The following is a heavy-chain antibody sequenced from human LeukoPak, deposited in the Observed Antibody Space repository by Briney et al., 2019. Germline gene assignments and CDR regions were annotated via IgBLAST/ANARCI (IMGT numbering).Heavy chain of an antibody. V-gene: IGHV1-2*02. Sequence: ASVKVSCKASGYTFTGYYMHLVRQAPGQGLEWMGWINPNSGGTNYAQKFQGRVTMTRDTSISTAYMELSRLRSDDTAVYYCARDDSTVTSIDYWGQGTLVTVSS. D-gene: IGHD4-11*01. CDR1: GYTFTGYY. CDR2: INPNSGGT. J-gene: IGHJ4*02. CDR3: ARDDSTVTSIDY.